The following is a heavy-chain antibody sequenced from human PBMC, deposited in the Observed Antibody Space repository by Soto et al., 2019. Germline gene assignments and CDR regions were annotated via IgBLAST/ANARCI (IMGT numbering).Heavy chain of an antibody. D-gene: IGHD3-22*01. CDR3: ARVPKYYYDSSGYSTFDY. Sequence: ASGKVSCKASGYTFSSYGISWVRQAPGQGLEWMGWISSYNGNTNYAQNLQGRVTMTTDTSTSTAYMELRSLRSDDTAVYYCARVPKYYYDSSGYSTFDYWGQGTLVTVSS. V-gene: IGHV1-18*01. CDR2: ISSYNGNT. CDR1: GYTFSSYG. J-gene: IGHJ4*02.